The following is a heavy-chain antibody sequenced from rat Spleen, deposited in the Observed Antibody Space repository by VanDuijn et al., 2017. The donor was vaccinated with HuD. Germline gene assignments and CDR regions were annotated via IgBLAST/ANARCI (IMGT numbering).Heavy chain of an antibody. D-gene: IGHD1-1*01. CDR2: MWGNGGT. J-gene: IGHJ3*01. CDR1: GFSLSSYG. V-gene: IGHV2-13*01. Sequence: QVQLKESGPGLVQPSQTLSLTCTVSGFSLSSYGVIWVRQPPGKGLKWMGVMWGNGGTDYNSAIKSRLSISRDTSKSQVFLKMNSLQTEDTAMYFCARGDFSGGFAYWGQGTLVTVSS. CDR3: ARGDFSGGFAY.